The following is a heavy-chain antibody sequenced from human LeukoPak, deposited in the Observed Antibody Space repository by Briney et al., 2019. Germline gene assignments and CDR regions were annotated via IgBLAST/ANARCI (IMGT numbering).Heavy chain of an antibody. J-gene: IGHJ4*02. V-gene: IGHV3-23*01. CDR1: GFTFTNYA. CDR2: ISGNGGTT. CDR3: AKDQGIAERPEDH. D-gene: IGHD6-13*01. Sequence: GGSLRLSCAASGFTFTNYAKSWVRQAPGKGLEWVSAISGNGGTTYYADSVKGRFTISRDNSKNMVYLQMNSLRVEDTAVYFCAKDQGIAERPEDHWGQGTLVTVSS.